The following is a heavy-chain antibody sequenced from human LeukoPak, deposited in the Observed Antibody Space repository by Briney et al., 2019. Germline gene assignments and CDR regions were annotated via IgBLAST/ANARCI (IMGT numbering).Heavy chain of an antibody. CDR1: GGSISSGSYY. V-gene: IGHV4-61*02. J-gene: IGHJ4*02. D-gene: IGHD3-10*01. CDR3: ARARVGLRFDY. Sequence: SETLSLTCTVSGGSISSGSYYWSWIRQPAGKGLEWIGRIYTSGSTNYNPSLKSRVTISVDTSKNRFSLKLSSVTAADTAVYYCARARVGLRFDYWGQGTLVTVSS. CDR2: IYTSGST.